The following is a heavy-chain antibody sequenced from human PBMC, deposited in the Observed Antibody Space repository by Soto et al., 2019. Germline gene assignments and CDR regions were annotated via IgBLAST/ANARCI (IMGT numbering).Heavy chain of an antibody. V-gene: IGHV4-4*07. CDR1: GASISGFY. D-gene: IGHD1-1*01. J-gene: IGHJ5*02. Sequence: PSETLSLTCTVSGASISGFYWSWIRKSAGKGLEWIGRIYATGTTDYNPSLKSRVMMSVDTSKKQSSLKLRSVTAADTAVYYRVRDGTKTLRDWFDPWGQGISVTVSS. CDR3: VRDGTKTLRDWFDP. CDR2: IYATGTT.